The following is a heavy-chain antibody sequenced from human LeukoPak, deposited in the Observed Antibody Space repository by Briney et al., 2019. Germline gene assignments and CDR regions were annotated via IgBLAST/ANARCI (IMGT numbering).Heavy chain of an antibody. D-gene: IGHD3-9*01. CDR2: ISGSGGST. V-gene: IGHV3-23*01. CDR1: GFTFSSYA. J-gene: IGHJ4*02. CDR3: AKDRELRYFDWLDY. Sequence: GGSLRLSCAASGFTFSSYAMSWVRQAPGKGLEWVSAISGSGGSTYYADSVKGLFTISRDNSKNTLYLQMNSLRAEDTAVYYCAKDRELRYFDWLDYWGQGTLVTVSS.